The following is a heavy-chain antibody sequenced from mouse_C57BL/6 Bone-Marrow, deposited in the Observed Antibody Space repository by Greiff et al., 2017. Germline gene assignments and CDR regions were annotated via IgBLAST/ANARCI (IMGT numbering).Heavy chain of an antibody. V-gene: IGHV1-42*01. CDR2: INPSTGGT. CDR1: GYSFTGYY. J-gene: IGHJ2*01. CDR3: ARGDYYGDY. Sequence: VQLKQSGPELVKPGASVKISCKASGYSFTGYYMNWVKQSPEKSLEWIGEINPSTGGTTYNQKFKAKATLTVDKSSSTAYMQLKSLTSEDSAVYYCARGDYYGDYWGQGTTLTVSS.